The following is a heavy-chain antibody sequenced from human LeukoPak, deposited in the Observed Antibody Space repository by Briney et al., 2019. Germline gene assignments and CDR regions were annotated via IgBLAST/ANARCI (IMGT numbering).Heavy chain of an antibody. D-gene: IGHD7-27*01. Sequence: GGSLRLSCAASGFTFSSYGMHWVRQAPGKGLEWVAVISYDGSNKYYADSVKGRFTISRDNSKNTLYLQMNSLRAEDTAVYYCAKAPGDLTGWYFDLWGRGTLVTVSS. V-gene: IGHV3-30*18. CDR3: AKAPGDLTGWYFDL. CDR1: GFTFSSYG. CDR2: ISYDGSNK. J-gene: IGHJ2*01.